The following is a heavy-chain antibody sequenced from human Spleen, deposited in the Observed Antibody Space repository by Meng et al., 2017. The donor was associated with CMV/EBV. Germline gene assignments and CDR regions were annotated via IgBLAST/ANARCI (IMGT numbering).Heavy chain of an antibody. V-gene: IGHV4-59*01. D-gene: IGHD2-2*01. CDR2: IYYSGNT. CDR1: GGSISSYY. Sequence: GGSISSYYWSWIRQPPGKGLEWIGYIYYSGNTNYNPSLKSRVTISVDTSKNQFSLKLSSVTAADTAVYYCARGIGYCNSISCYHFDSWGQGTLVTVSS. CDR3: ARGIGYCNSISCYHFDS. J-gene: IGHJ4*02.